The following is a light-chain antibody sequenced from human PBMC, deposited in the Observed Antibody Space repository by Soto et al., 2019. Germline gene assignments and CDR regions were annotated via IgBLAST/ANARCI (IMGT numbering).Light chain of an antibody. J-gene: IGLJ3*02. Sequence: QSVLTQPASVSGSPGQSLSISCTGSSTDVGGYDYVSWYQHHPGAVPKLLIYEVKNRPSGVSYRFSGSKSGSTASLTISGLQAEDEADYYCSSYTRSNSLVFGGGTKVTVL. CDR1: STDVGGYDY. V-gene: IGLV2-14*01. CDR3: SSYTRSNSLV. CDR2: EVK.